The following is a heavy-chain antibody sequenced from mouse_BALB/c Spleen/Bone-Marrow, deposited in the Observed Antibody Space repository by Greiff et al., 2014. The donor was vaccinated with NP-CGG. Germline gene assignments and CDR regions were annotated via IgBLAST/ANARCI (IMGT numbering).Heavy chain of an antibody. D-gene: IGHD2-4*01. CDR3: ARNNDYDEEDYAMDY. CDR1: GYSFTGYT. J-gene: IGHJ4*01. CDR2: INPYNGGT. Sequence: EVHLVESGPELVKPGASMKISCKASGYSFTGYTMNWVKQSHGKNLEWIGLINPYNGGTSYNQKFKGKATLTVDKSSNTAYMELLSLTSEDSAIYYCARNNDYDEEDYAMDYWGQGTSVTVSS. V-gene: IGHV1-18*01.